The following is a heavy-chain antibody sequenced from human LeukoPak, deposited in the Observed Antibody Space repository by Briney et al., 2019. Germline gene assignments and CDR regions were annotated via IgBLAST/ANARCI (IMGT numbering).Heavy chain of an antibody. CDR1: GFTFSGYD. J-gene: IGHJ2*01. CDR3: AHLLDETPIQWYSAL. V-gene: IGHV3-23*01. Sequence: GGSLRLSCAASGFTFSGYDMSWVRQAPGKGLKWVSSISDSGDTPYYADSVKGLFTISRDNSKNTLYLQMSSLRAEDTAVYYCAHLLDETPIQWYSALWGLGPLVTVS. CDR2: ISDSGDTP. D-gene: IGHD1-1*01.